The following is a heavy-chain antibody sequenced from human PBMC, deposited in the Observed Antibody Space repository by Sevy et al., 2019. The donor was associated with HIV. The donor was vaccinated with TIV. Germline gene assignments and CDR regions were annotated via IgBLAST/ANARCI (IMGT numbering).Heavy chain of an antibody. J-gene: IGHJ4*02. Sequence: GGSLRLSCAASGFTFSTYAMHWVRQAPGKGLEWVAVISDDGRNKYYADSVKGRVTISRDNSKNTLYLQMNSLRAEDTAVYYCARDFRSSGWMGGFDFWGQGTLVTVSS. CDR1: GFTFSTYA. D-gene: IGHD6-19*01. CDR3: ARDFRSSGWMGGFDF. CDR2: ISDDGRNK. V-gene: IGHV3-30*04.